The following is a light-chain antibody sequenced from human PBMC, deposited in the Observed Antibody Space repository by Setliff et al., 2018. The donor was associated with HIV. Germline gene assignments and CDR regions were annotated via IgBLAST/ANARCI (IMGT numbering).Light chain of an antibody. CDR2: DVT. Sequence: QSALTQPASVSGSPGQSITISCIGTSSDVGGYDFVSWYQQRPGKAPKLIIFDVTERPSGVSHRVSGSKSGNTASLTISGLQTEDEADYFCASYRSPATYVFGIGTKVTVL. J-gene: IGLJ1*01. V-gene: IGLV2-14*03. CDR3: ASYRSPATYV. CDR1: SSDVGGYDF.